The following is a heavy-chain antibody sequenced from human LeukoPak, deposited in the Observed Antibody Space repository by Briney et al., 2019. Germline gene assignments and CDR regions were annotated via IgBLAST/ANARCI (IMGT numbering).Heavy chain of an antibody. J-gene: IGHJ3*02. V-gene: IGHV4-34*01. CDR2: INHSGST. Sequence: PSETLSLTCAVYGGSFSGYYWSWIRQPPGKGLEWIGEINHSGSTNYNPSLKSRVTISVDTSKNQFSLKLSSVTAADTAVYYCARDYERYQLLNDAFDIWGQGTMVTVSS. D-gene: IGHD2-2*01. CDR1: GGSFSGYY. CDR3: ARDYERYQLLNDAFDI.